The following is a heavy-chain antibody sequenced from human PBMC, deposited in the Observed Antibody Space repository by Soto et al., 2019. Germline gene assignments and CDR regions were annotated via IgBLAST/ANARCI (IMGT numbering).Heavy chain of an antibody. V-gene: IGHV3-74*01. CDR2: INSDGSST. Sequence: GGSLRLSCTASGFTFSSYWMHWVRQAPGKGLVWVSRINSDGSSTSYADSVKGRFTISRDNAKNTLYLQMNSLRAEDTAVYYCASQPDDYYDSSGAFDIWGQGTMVTVSS. D-gene: IGHD3-22*01. CDR3: ASQPDDYYDSSGAFDI. CDR1: GFTFSSYW. J-gene: IGHJ3*02.